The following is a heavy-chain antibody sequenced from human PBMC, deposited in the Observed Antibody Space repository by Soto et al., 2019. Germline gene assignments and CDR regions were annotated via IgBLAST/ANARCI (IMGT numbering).Heavy chain of an antibody. V-gene: IGHV4-31*03. CDR2: IYYSGST. Sequence: QVQLQESGPGLVKPSQTLSLTCTVSGGSISSGGYYWSWIRQHPGKGLEWIGYIYYSGSTYYNPSLKSRVTISVDTSKNQFSLKLSSVTATDTAVYYCARTALWRAPHDYWGQGTLVTVSS. CDR1: GGSISSGGYY. J-gene: IGHJ4*02. CDR3: ARTALWRAPHDY.